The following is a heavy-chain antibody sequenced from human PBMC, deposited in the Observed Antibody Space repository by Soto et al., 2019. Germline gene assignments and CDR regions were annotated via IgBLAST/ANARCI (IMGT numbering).Heavy chain of an antibody. J-gene: IGHJ5*02. CDR3: ARGSPRQQLVLLDP. V-gene: IGHV4-31*03. Sequence: SETLSLTCTVSGGSISSGGYYWSWIRQHPGKGLEWIGYIYYSGSTYYNPSLKSRVTISVDTSKNQFSLKLSSVTAADTAVYYCARGSPRQQLVLLDPWGQGTLVTVSS. D-gene: IGHD6-13*01. CDR1: GGSISSGGYY. CDR2: IYYSGST.